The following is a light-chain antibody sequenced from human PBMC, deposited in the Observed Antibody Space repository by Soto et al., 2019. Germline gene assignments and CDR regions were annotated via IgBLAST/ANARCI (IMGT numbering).Light chain of an antibody. CDR2: DVN. Sequence: QSVLTQPASVSGSPGQSITISCTGTSTDVGGYNYVSWYQQHPGKAPKLMICDVNIRPSGVSNRFSGSKSGNTASLTISGLQAEDEADYYCSSYTSISTRVVFGGGTKLTVL. J-gene: IGLJ2*01. CDR3: SSYTSISTRVV. CDR1: STDVGGYNY. V-gene: IGLV2-14*01.